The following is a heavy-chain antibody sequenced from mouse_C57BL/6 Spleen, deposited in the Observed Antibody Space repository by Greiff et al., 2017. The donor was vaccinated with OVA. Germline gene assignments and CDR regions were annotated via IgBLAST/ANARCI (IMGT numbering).Heavy chain of an antibody. J-gene: IGHJ3*01. CDR1: GFTFSDYG. D-gene: IGHD2-3*01. CDR2: ISSGSSTI. Sequence: EVKVVESGGGLVKPGGSLKLSCAASGFTFSDYGMHWVRQAPEKGLEWVAYISSGSSTIYYADTVKGRFTISRDNAKNTLFLQRTSLRSEDTAMYYCARLGDGYSAWFAYWGQGTLVTVSA. CDR3: ARLGDGYSAWFAY. V-gene: IGHV5-17*01.